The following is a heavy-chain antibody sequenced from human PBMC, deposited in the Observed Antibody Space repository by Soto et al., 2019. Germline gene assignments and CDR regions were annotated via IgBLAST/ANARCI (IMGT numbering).Heavy chain of an antibody. CDR1: GLTISNAW. CDR3: PTGSVEGV. CDR2: IKTNTEGGTT. J-gene: IGHJ6*02. V-gene: IGHV3-15*07. D-gene: IGHD2-15*01. Sequence: ESGGGFIYPGGSLRLSCAASGLTISNAWMNWVRQAPGKGREWVGRIKTNTEGGTTDYAAAVKGRFTVSRDDSKNTLYLQMNSMKTADTAVYYCPTGSVEGVWGQGTTVTVSS.